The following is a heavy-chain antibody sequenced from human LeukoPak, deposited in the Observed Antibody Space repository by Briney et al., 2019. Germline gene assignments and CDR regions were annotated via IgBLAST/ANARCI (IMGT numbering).Heavy chain of an antibody. CDR3: ARKSSSGWYFDY. D-gene: IGHD6-19*01. V-gene: IGHV4-59*01. CDR2: IYYSGST. CDR1: GGSINSYF. Sequence: SETLSLTCTVSGGSINSYFWSWIRQPPGKGLEWIGYIYYSGSTNYNPSLKSRVTISVDTSKSQFSLKLSSVTAADTAVYYCARKSSSGWYFDYWGQGTLVTVSS. J-gene: IGHJ4*02.